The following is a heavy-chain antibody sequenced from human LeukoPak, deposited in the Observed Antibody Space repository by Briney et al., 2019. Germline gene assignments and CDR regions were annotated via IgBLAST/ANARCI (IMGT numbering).Heavy chain of an antibody. D-gene: IGHD6-13*01. V-gene: IGHV5-51*01. CDR2: IFPVDSDT. CDR3: ARGEGAAAAFEP. CDR1: GYSFTTYW. J-gene: IGHJ5*02. Sequence: GESLKISCKASGYSFTTYWIGWVRQMPGKGLEWMGIIFPVDSDTRYSPSLQGQVTISADKSISTAYLQWSSLKASDTAMYYCARGEGAAAAFEPWGQGTLVTVSS.